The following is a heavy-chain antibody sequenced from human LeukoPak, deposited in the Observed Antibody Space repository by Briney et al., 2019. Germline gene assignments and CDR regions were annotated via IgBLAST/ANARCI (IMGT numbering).Heavy chain of an antibody. CDR3: ARGRYDSSGYYYYFDY. J-gene: IGHJ4*02. Sequence: GGSLRLSCAASGFTVSSNYMSWVRQAPGKGLERVSVIYSGGSTYYADSVKGRFTISRDNSKNTLYLQMNSLRAEDTAVYYCARGRYDSSGYYYYFDYWGQGTLVTVSS. CDR1: GFTVSSNY. CDR2: IYSGGST. V-gene: IGHV3-66*02. D-gene: IGHD3-22*01.